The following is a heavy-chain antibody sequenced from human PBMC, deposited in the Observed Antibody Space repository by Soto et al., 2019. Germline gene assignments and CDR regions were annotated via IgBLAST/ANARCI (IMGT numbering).Heavy chain of an antibody. CDR2: ISWDGGST. CDR3: AKDILEYYYDCSGSKLYYSCAMDV. V-gene: IGHV3-43*01. CDR1: GFTFDDYT. J-gene: IGHJ6*02. D-gene: IGHD3-22*01. Sequence: GGYLRLSCAASGFTFDDYTMHWVRQAPGKGLEWVSLISWDGGSTYYADSVKGRFTISRDNSKNSLYLQMNSLRTEDTALYYCAKDILEYYYDCSGSKLYYSCAMDVSGQGPTVTGS.